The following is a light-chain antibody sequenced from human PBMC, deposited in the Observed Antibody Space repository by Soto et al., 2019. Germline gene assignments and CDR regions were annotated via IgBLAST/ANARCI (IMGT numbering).Light chain of an antibody. V-gene: IGKV1-39*01. CDR2: LAS. J-gene: IGKJ1*01. CDR1: RIIDTY. CDR3: QQYHIYSGT. Sequence: DIQMTQSPSSLSASVGDRVTITCRASRIIDTYVDWYQQKPGKAPDLLIYLASTLQVGVPSRFSGSGSGTEFTLTINSLQPDDFATYYCQQYHIYSGTFGQGTKVDI.